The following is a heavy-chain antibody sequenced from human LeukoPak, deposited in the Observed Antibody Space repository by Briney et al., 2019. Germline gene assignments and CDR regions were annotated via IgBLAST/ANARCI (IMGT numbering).Heavy chain of an antibody. CDR3: ARSRSAGY. V-gene: IGHV3-7*01. CDR2: MKRDGSEK. CDR1: GFTFSTYW. Sequence: GGSLRLSCSASGFTFSTYWMSWVRQAPGKGLEWVANMKRDGSEKYYVDSVKGRFTISRDNAKNSLYLQMDSLRAEDTAVYYCARSRSAGYWGQGTLVTVSS. J-gene: IGHJ4*02.